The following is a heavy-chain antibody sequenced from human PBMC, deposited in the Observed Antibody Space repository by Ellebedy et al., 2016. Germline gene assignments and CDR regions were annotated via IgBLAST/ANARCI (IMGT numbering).Heavy chain of an antibody. J-gene: IGHJ6*02. D-gene: IGHD4-11*01. CDR2: ISAYNGNT. V-gene: IGHV1-18*01. Sequence: ASVKVSCKASGYTFTSYGISWVRQAPGQGLEWMGWISAYNGNTNYAQKLQGRVTMTTDTSTSTAYMELSSLRSEDTAVYYCATVSPSTTVKIGHYYYYGMDVWGQGTTVTVSS. CDR1: GYTFTSYG. CDR3: ATVSPSTTVKIGHYYYYGMDV.